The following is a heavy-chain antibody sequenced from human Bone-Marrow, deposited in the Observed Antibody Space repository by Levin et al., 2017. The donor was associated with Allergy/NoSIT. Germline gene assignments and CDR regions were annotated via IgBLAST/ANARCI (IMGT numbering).Heavy chain of an antibody. CDR1: GGSFSGYY. J-gene: IGHJ6*02. D-gene: IGHD2-2*01. CDR2: INHSGST. Sequence: PSETLSLTCAVYGGSFSGYYWSWIRQPPGKGLEWIGEINHSGSTNYNPSLKSRVTISVDTSKNQFSLKLSSVTAADTAVYYCASGGNCSSTSCRPVSNYYGMDVWGQGTTVTVSS. CDR3: ASGGNCSSTSCRPVSNYYGMDV. V-gene: IGHV4-34*01.